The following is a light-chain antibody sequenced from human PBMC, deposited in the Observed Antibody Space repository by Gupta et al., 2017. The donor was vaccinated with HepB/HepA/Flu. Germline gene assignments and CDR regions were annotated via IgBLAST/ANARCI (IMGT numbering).Light chain of an antibody. J-gene: IGLJ3*02. CDR2: FNT. CDR1: NIGSKS. V-gene: IGLV3-21*04. Sequence: SYVLTQSPSVSVAPGQTARITCGGDNIGSKSVHWYQQKPGQAPVLVMYFNTDRPSGIPERFSGSNSGNTATLTFTRVEGGDEADYYCQVWDSSSDHCVFGGGTKLTVL. CDR3: QVWDSSSDHCV.